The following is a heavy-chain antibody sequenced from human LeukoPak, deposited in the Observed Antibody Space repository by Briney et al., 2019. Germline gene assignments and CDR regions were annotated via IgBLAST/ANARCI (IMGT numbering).Heavy chain of an antibody. V-gene: IGHV4-39*07. CDR2: IYYSGST. J-gene: IGHJ6*03. CDR3: ARGIAVAGNYYYYYMDV. Sequence: PSETLSLTCTVSGGSISSSSYYWGWIRQPPAKGLEWIGSIYYSGSTYYNPSLKSRVTISVDTSKNQFSLKLSSVTAADTAVYYCARGIAVAGNYYYYYMDVWGKGTTVTVSS. CDR1: GGSISSSSYY. D-gene: IGHD6-19*01.